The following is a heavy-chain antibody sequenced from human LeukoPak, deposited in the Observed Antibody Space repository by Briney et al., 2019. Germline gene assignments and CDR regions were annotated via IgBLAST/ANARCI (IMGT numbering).Heavy chain of an antibody. Sequence: SETLSLTCTVSGGSISSYYWSWIRQPAGKGLEWIGRIYTSGSTNYNPSLKSRVTMSVDTSKNQFSLKLGSVTAADTAVYYCARALLDYDILTGYSHWGQGTLVTVSS. V-gene: IGHV4-4*07. J-gene: IGHJ4*02. CDR1: GGSISSYY. D-gene: IGHD3-9*01. CDR3: ARALLDYDILTGYSH. CDR2: IYTSGST.